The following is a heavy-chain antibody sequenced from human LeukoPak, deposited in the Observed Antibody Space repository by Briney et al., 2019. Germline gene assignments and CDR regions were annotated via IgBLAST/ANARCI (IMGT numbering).Heavy chain of an antibody. V-gene: IGHV4-39*01. D-gene: IGHD1-7*01. CDR1: GGSISSSSYY. CDR2: IYHSGST. CDR3: ARATLGELLEY. Sequence: SETLSLTCTVSGGSISSSSYYWGWIRQPPGKGLEWIGTIYHSGSTYYNPSLKSRVTISVDTSKNQFSLKLSSVTAADTAVYYCARATLGELLEYWGQGTLVTVSS. J-gene: IGHJ4*02.